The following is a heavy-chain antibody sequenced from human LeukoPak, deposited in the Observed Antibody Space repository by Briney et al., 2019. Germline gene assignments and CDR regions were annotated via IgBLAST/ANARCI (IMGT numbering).Heavy chain of an antibody. J-gene: IGHJ6*03. CDR3: ARYSSSWYGYYMDV. Sequence: GGSLRLSCAASGFTFSSYGMHWVRQAPGKGLEWVSSISSSSYIYYADSVKGRFTISRDNAKNSLYLQMNSLRAEDTAVYYCARYSSSWYGYYMDVWGKGTTVTISS. V-gene: IGHV3-21*01. CDR1: GFTFSSYG. CDR2: ISSSSYI. D-gene: IGHD6-13*01.